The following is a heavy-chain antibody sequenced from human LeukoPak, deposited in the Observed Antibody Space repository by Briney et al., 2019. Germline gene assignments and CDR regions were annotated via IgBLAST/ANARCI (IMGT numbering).Heavy chain of an antibody. CDR2: IRYDGNNK. J-gene: IGHJ4*02. CDR1: GFTFSSYG. Sequence: GGSLRLSCAASGFTFSSYGMHWVRQAPGKGLEWVAFIRYDGNNKHYADSVKGRFTISRDNSKNTLYLQMISLRAEDTAVYYCAKDQGYYDSSGYSTEYWGQGTLVTVSS. V-gene: IGHV3-30*02. D-gene: IGHD3-22*01. CDR3: AKDQGYYDSSGYSTEY.